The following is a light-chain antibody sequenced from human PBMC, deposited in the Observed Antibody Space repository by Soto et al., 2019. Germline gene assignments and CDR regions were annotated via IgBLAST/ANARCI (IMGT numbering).Light chain of an antibody. CDR1: QSVSSTY. CDR3: QQYGSSSYT. J-gene: IGKJ2*01. CDR2: GAS. V-gene: IGKV3-20*01. Sequence: EIVLTQSPGTLSLSPGERATLSCRASQSVSSTYLAWYQQNPGQAPRLLIYGASSRATGIPDRFSGSGSGTDFTLTNSRLDPEDFAVYFCQQYGSSSYTFGQGTKLEI.